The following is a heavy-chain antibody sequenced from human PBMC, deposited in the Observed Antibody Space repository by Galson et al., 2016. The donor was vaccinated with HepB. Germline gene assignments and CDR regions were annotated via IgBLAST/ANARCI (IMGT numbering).Heavy chain of an antibody. J-gene: IGHJ3*02. Sequence: SLRLSCAASGFTFSSYGMSWVRQAPGKGLEGVSGITGSGGSTYYAASVKGRFPLSRDHSTNTLYLQMNSLRAEDTAVYYCAKPHIAVAGHGGLAFNMWGQGTMVTVSS. V-gene: IGHV3-23*01. CDR2: ITGSGGST. CDR1: GFTFSSYG. D-gene: IGHD6-19*01. CDR3: AKPHIAVAGHGGLAFNM.